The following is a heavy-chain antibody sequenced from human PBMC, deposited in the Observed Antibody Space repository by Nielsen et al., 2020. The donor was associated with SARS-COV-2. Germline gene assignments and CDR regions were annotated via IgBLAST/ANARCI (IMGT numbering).Heavy chain of an antibody. Sequence: GESLKISCAASGFTFSSYSMNWVRQAPGKGLEWVSYISSSSSTIYYADSVKGRFTISRDNAKNTLYLQLNSLTSDDTAVYYCARGGGLSRYYFDFWGRGTQVTVSS. CDR2: ISSSSSTI. D-gene: IGHD6-25*01. CDR3: ARGGGLSRYYFDF. J-gene: IGHJ4*02. CDR1: GFTFSSYS. V-gene: IGHV3-48*04.